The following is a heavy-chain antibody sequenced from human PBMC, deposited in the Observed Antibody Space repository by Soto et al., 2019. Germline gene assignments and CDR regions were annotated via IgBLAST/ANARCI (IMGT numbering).Heavy chain of an antibody. CDR2: IYTSGST. CDR1: RGSISSYY. J-gene: IGHJ4*02. Sequence: SETLSLTGTVSRGSISSYYCSWIRQPAVKGLEWSGRIYTSGSTNYNPSLKSRVTMSVDTSKNQFSLKLSSVTAADTAVYYCARDGDVLRYFDWLALDYWGQGTLVTV. D-gene: IGHD3-9*01. CDR3: ARDGDVLRYFDWLALDY. V-gene: IGHV4-4*07.